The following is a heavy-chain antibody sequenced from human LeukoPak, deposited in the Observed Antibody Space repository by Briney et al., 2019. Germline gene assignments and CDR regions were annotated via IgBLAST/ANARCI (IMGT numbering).Heavy chain of an antibody. CDR1: GFTFSSYS. J-gene: IGHJ4*02. CDR2: ISSDGIGT. D-gene: IGHD2-21*02. CDR3: AREVTGTSYFDY. Sequence: GGSLRLSCAASGFTFSSYSMNWVRQAPGKGLVWVSRISSDGIGTTYADSVKGRFTISRDNAKNTLYLQMNSLRAEDTAVYYCAREVTGTSYFDYWGQGTLVTVSS. V-gene: IGHV3-74*01.